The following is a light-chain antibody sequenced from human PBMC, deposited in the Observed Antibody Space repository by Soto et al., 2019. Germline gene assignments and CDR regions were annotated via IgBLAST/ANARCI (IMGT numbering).Light chain of an antibody. CDR2: AAS. CDR1: QNINNY. CDR3: QQCYSTPLT. J-gene: IGKJ4*01. V-gene: IGKV1-39*01. Sequence: DLPMTQSPSSLSASVGDRVTITCRASQNINNYLNWYQQKPGKAPKFLMYAASSLQSGVPSRFSGSGSGTDFTLTINGLQPEDFATYYCQQCYSTPLTFGGGTKVEIK.